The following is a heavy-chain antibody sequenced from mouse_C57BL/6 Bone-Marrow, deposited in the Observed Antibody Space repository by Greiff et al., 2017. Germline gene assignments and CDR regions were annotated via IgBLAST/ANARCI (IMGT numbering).Heavy chain of an antibody. CDR3: ARDYGSSLYCDY. J-gene: IGHJ2*01. CDR1: GFTFSSYA. V-gene: IGHV5-4*01. Sequence: EVKLVESGGGLVKPGGSLKLSCAASGFTFSSYAMSWVRQTPEKRLEWVATISDGGSYTYYPDNVKGRFTISRDNAKNNLYLQMSHLKSEDTAMYYCARDYGSSLYCDYWGQGTTLTVSS. D-gene: IGHD1-1*01. CDR2: ISDGGSYT.